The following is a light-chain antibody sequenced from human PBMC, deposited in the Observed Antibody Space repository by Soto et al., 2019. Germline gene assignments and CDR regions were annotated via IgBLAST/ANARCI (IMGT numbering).Light chain of an antibody. CDR3: QQYGSSGRT. J-gene: IGKJ1*01. CDR2: GAS. V-gene: IGKV3-20*01. CDR1: QSVSSNY. Sequence: EIVLTQSPGTLSLSPGERATLSCRTSQSVSSNYLAWYQQKPGQAPRLLIYGASSRATGIPDRFSGSGSGTDFTLTISRLEPEDFAVYYCQQYGSSGRTFGQGTTGDIK.